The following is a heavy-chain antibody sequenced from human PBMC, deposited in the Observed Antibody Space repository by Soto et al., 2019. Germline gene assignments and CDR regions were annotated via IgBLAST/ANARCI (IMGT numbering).Heavy chain of an antibody. J-gene: IGHJ5*02. CDR1: GGSFSGYY. D-gene: IGHD4-4*01. Sequence: SETLSLTCAVYGGSFSGYYWSWIRQPPGKGLEWIGEISHSGSTNYNPSLKSRVTISVDTSKNQFSLKLSSVTAADTAVYYCARGRKSSYSRTTTGSYWFDPWGQGTLVTVSS. V-gene: IGHV4-34*01. CDR3: ARGRKSSYSRTTTGSYWFDP. CDR2: ISHSGST.